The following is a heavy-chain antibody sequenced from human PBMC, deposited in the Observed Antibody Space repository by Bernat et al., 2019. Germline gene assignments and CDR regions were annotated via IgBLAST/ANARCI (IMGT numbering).Heavy chain of an antibody. D-gene: IGHD3-22*01. Sequence: QVQLQESGPGLVKPSQTLSLTCTVSGGSISSGGYYWSWIRQHPGKGLEWIGYIYYSGSTYYNPSLKSRVTISVDTSKNQFSLKLSSVTAADTAVYYCARHLAGIVVVITALDYWGQGTLVTVSS. J-gene: IGHJ4*02. V-gene: IGHV4-31*03. CDR2: IYYSGST. CDR3: ARHLAGIVVVITALDY. CDR1: GGSISSGGYY.